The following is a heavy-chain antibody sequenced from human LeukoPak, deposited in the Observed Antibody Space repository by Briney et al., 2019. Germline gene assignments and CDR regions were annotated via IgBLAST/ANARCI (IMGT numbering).Heavy chain of an antibody. Sequence: SVKVSCKASGGTFSSYTISWVRQAPGQGLEWMGRIIPIFGTANYAQKFQGRVTITTDESTSTAYMELSSLRSEDTAVYYCARDRPPLLGVEDYYYYYMDVWGKGTTVTVSS. D-gene: IGHD2/OR15-2a*01. CDR3: ARDRPPLLGVEDYYYYYMDV. V-gene: IGHV1-69*05. CDR2: IIPIFGTA. CDR1: GGTFSSYT. J-gene: IGHJ6*03.